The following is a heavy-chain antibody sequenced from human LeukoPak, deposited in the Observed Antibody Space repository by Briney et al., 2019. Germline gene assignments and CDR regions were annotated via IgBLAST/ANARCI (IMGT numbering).Heavy chain of an antibody. D-gene: IGHD2-2*01. CDR3: AKSHVRHCISITCYGKFDF. CDR1: GFTFTNYG. J-gene: IGHJ4*02. V-gene: IGHV3-30*02. Sequence: PGGSLRLSCAASGFTFTNYGMHWVRQAPGKGLEWVTFIRYDGNIKYYVDSVKGRFTLSRDNSKNTLYLHMDRLRAEDTAVYYCAKSHVRHCISITCYGKFDFWGQGTLVTVSS. CDR2: IRYDGNIK.